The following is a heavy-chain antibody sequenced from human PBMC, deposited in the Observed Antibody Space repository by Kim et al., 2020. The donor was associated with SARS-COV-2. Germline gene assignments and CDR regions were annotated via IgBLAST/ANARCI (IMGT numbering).Heavy chain of an antibody. Sequence: GGSLRLSCAASGLTFSNYWMHWVRQAPGKGLVWVSRLNSGGGIRDYADSVKGRFTLSRDNAKTTLYLQMNSLRAEDMAVYYCARGARDALDAWGQGTTVTVS. V-gene: IGHV3-74*01. CDR3: ARGARDALDA. J-gene: IGHJ6*02. CDR1: GLTFSNYW. CDR2: LNSGGGIR.